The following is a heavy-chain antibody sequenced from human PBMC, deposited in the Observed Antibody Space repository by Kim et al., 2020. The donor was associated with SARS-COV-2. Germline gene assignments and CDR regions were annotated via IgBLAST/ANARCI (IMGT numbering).Heavy chain of an antibody. V-gene: IGHV4-4*02. Sequence: SETLSLTCAVSGASINNNNWWSWVRQPPGKGLEWIGEIYHSGSTNYNPSLKSRLTISVDKSKNQFSLRLNSVTAADTAVYYCARGYGSGRSSDYLYYGG. CDR1: GASINNNNW. CDR2: IYHSGST. CDR3: ARGYGSGRSSDYLYY. D-gene: IGHD3-10*01. J-gene: IGHJ4*01.